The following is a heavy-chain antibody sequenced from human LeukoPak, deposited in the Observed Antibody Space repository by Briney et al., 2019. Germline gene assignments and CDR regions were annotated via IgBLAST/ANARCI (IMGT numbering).Heavy chain of an antibody. CDR3: AREKSDSSGYYFYFDY. CDR2: INPNSGGT. D-gene: IGHD3-22*01. J-gene: IGHJ4*02. V-gene: IGHV1-2*02. CDR1: GYTFTGYY. Sequence: ASVKVSCKASGYTFTGYYMHWVRQAPGQGLELMGWINPNSGGTNYAQKFQGRVTMTRDTSISTAYMELSRLRSDDTAVYYCAREKSDSSGYYFYFDYWGQGTLVTVSS.